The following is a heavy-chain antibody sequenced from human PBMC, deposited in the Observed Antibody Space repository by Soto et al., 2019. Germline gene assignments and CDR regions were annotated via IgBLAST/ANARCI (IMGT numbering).Heavy chain of an antibody. CDR2: IIPILGIA. V-gene: IGHV1-69*02. CDR3: AARNRGLGGDY. Sequence: QVQLVQSGAEVKKPGSSVKVSCKASGGTFSSYTISWVRQAPGQGLEWMGRIIPILGIANYAQKFQGRVTITADKSTSTAYMELSSLRSEDTAVYYCAARNRGLGGDYWGQGTLVTVSS. J-gene: IGHJ4*02. CDR1: GGTFSSYT. D-gene: IGHD3-16*01.